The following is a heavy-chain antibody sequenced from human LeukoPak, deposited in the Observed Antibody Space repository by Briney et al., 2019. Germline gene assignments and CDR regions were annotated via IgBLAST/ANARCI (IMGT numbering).Heavy chain of an antibody. Sequence: QSGGSLRLSCAASGFTFSSYAMSWVRQAPGKGLEWVSAISGSGGSTYYADSVKGRFTISRDNSKNTLYLQMNSLRAEDTAVYYCAKDRQWLVLRAEGYYFDYWGQGTLVTVSS. CDR3: AKDRQWLVLRAEGYYFDY. CDR2: ISGSGGST. CDR1: GFTFSSYA. J-gene: IGHJ4*02. D-gene: IGHD6-19*01. V-gene: IGHV3-23*01.